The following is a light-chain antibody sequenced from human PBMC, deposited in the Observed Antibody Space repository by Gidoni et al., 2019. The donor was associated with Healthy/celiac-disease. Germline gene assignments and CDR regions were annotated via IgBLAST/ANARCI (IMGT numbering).Light chain of an antibody. CDR2: DAS. V-gene: IGKV3-11*01. CDR1: QSVSSY. CDR3: QQRSNWPPWT. Sequence: VLTQSPATLSLSPGERATLSCRSSQSVSSYLVWYQQKPGQAPRLLIYDASNSATGIPARFSGSGSGTDFTLTISSLEPEDFAVYYCQQRSNWPPWTFGQGTKVEIK. J-gene: IGKJ1*01.